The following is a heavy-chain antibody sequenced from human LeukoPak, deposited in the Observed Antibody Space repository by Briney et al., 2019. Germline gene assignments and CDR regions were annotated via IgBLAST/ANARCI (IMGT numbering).Heavy chain of an antibody. J-gene: IGHJ6*02. CDR1: GFTLSSYP. CDR2: ISGSGGST. V-gene: IGHV3-23*01. Sequence: PGGSLRLFCAASGFTLSSYPMSWVPQARGEGGEGVSAISGSGGSTYYADSVKGRFTISRDNSKNTLYLQMNSLRAEDTAVYYCAKASYSSSWLPPSDGMDVWGQGTTVTVSS. D-gene: IGHD6-13*01. CDR3: AKASYSSSWLPPSDGMDV.